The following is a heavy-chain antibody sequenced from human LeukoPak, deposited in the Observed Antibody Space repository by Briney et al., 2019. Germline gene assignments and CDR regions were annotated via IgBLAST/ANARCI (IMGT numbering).Heavy chain of an antibody. J-gene: IGHJ4*02. CDR1: GYTFTNYG. D-gene: IGHD6-19*01. CDR2: IRAVNGKK. CDR3: AKSESGFGWVAVAGTGGFDY. V-gene: IGHV1-18*04. Sequence: ASVKVSCKAPGYTFTNYGISWVRQATGQGLEWMGLIRAVNGKKHYAQKLQGRVTMTTDTATSIAYMELKSLRSDDTAVYYCAKSESGFGWVAVAGTGGFDYWGQGTLVTVSS.